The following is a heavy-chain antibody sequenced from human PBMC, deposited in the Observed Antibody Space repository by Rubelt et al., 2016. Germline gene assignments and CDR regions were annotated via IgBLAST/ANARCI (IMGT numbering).Heavy chain of an antibody. Sequence: SETLSLTCTVSGGSISSYYWSWIRQPPGKGLEWIGYIYYSGSTNYNPSLKSRVTISVDTSKNQFSLKLSSVTAADTAVYYCARSRVRIFDLWGRGTLVTVSS. J-gene: IGHJ2*01. CDR2: IYYSGST. CDR1: GGSISSYY. V-gene: IGHV4-59*12. CDR3: ARSRVRIFDL. D-gene: IGHD3-3*01.